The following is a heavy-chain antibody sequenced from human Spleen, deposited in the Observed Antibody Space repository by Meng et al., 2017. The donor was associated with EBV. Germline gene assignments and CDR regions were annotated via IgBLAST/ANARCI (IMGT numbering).Heavy chain of an antibody. V-gene: IGHV3-15*01. D-gene: IGHD6-19*01. CDR3: TSTGWYMDY. J-gene: IGHJ4*02. CDR2: IKSNIDGGTT. Sequence: EWQLVGSGGGLVKTVWSLRLSCAASGFTFSDVWMNWVRQAPGKGLEWLGRIKSNIDGGTTDYGAPVKGRFTISRDDSESKLYLQMNSLKTEDTAVYYCTSTGWYMDYWGQGTLVTVSS. CDR1: GFTFSDVW.